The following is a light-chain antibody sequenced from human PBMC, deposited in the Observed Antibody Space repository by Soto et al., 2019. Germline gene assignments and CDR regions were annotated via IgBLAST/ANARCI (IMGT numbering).Light chain of an antibody. CDR2: LNN. CDR3: QSYDSGLSGVV. Sequence: QSVLTQPPSVSGAPGQRVTISCTGSNSNIGAGYDVHWYQQLPGTAPKLLIYLNNNRPSGVPDRFSGSKSGISASLAITGLQAGDEADYYCQSYDSGLSGVVFGGGTKLTVL. J-gene: IGLJ3*02. CDR1: NSNIGAGYD. V-gene: IGLV1-40*01.